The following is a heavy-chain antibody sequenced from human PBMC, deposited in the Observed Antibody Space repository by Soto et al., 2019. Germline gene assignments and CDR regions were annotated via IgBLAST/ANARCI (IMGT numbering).Heavy chain of an antibody. CDR3: AKVSAIKTGTTFDP. J-gene: IGHJ5*02. CDR2: ISYDGSNK. D-gene: IGHD1-7*01. CDR1: GFTFSSYG. Sequence: PGGSLRLSCAASGFTFSSYGMHWVRQAPGKGLEWVAVISYDGSNKYYADSVKGRFTISRDNSKNTLYLQMNSLRAEDTAVYYCAKVSAIKTGTTFDPWGQGTLVTVSS. V-gene: IGHV3-30*18.